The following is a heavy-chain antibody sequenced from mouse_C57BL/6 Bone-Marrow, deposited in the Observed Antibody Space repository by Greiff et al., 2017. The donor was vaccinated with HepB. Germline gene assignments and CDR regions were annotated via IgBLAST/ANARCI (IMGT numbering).Heavy chain of an antibody. CDR2: IDPETGGT. CDR3: TRGYEYFDY. D-gene: IGHD2-3*01. J-gene: IGHJ2*01. Sequence: VQLQQSGAELVRPGASVTLSCKASGYTFTDYEMHWVKQTPVHGLEWIGAIDPETGGTAYNQKFKGKAILTADKSSSTAYMELRSLTSEDSAVYYCTRGYEYFDYWGQGTTLTVSS. V-gene: IGHV1-15*01. CDR1: GYTFTDYE.